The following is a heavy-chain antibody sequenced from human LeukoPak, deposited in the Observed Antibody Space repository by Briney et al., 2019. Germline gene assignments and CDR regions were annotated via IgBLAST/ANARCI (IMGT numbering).Heavy chain of an antibody. CDR3: ARGSRLWFDR. Sequence: SETLSLTCTVSGGSISSGGYYWSWIRQHPGKGLEWIGYIYYSGSTYYNPSLKSRVTIPVDTSKNQFSLKLSSVTAADTAVYYCARGSRLWFDRWGQGTLVTVSS. D-gene: IGHD6-6*01. J-gene: IGHJ5*02. V-gene: IGHV4-31*03. CDR1: GGSISSGGYY. CDR2: IYYSGST.